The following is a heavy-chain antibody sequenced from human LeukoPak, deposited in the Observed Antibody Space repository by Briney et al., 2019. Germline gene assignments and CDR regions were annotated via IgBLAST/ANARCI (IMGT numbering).Heavy chain of an antibody. CDR3: ARFLSLRWVDY. V-gene: IGHV4-39*07. CDR1: GDSISSSSYY. J-gene: IGHJ4*02. D-gene: IGHD2/OR15-2a*01. Sequence: SKTLSLTCTVSGDSISSSSYYWGWIRQPPGKELEWIGTIFYSGSTYYNPSLKSRVTISVDTSKNQFSLKLSSVTAADTAVYYCARFLSLRWVDYWGQGTLVTVSS. CDR2: IFYSGST.